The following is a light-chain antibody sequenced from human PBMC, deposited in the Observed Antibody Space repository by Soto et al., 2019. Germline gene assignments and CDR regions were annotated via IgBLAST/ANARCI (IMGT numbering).Light chain of an antibody. J-gene: IGLJ1*01. CDR3: CSYAGSYTYV. CDR2: DVS. Sequence: QSALTQPRSVSESPGQSVTISCTGTSSDVGGYNYVSWYQQHPGKAPKLMIYDVSKRPSGVPDRFSGSKSGNTASLTISGLQAEDEADYYCCSYAGSYTYVFGTGTKLTFL. V-gene: IGLV2-11*01. CDR1: SSDVGGYNY.